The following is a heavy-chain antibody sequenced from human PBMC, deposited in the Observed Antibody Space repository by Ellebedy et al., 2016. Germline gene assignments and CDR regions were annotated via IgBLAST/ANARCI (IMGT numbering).Heavy chain of an antibody. CDR2: ISGSGGST. D-gene: IGHD5-24*01. CDR3: AKLRDGYNYFDY. V-gene: IGHV3-23*01. Sequence: GESLKISCAASGFTFSSYAMSWVRQAPGKGLEWVSAISGSGGSTYYADSVKGRFTISRDNSKNTLYLQMNSLRAEDTAVYYCAKLRDGYNYFDYWGQGTLVTVSS. J-gene: IGHJ4*02. CDR1: GFTFSSYA.